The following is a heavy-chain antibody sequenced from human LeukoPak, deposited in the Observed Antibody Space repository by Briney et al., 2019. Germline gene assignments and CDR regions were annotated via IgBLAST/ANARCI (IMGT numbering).Heavy chain of an antibody. CDR1: GFTFSSYS. J-gene: IGHJ4*02. D-gene: IGHD6-13*01. V-gene: IGHV3-21*01. Sequence: PGGSLRLSCAASGFTFSSYSMNWVRQAPGKGLEWVSSISSSSSYIYYADSVKGRFTISRDNAKNSLYLQMNSLRAEDTAVYYCARSPPPARYSSSWYWYWGQGTLVTVSS. CDR3: ARSPPPARYSSSWYWY. CDR2: ISSSSSYI.